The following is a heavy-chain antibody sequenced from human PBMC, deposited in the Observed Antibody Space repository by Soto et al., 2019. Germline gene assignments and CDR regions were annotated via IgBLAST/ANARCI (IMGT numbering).Heavy chain of an antibody. CDR2: IYYSGST. V-gene: IGHV4-30-4*02. CDR1: GGSISSGDYY. D-gene: IGHD2-8*02. CDR3: AKDTNIVLVTTHPRGPFDY. J-gene: IGHJ4*02. Sequence: TSETPSLTCTVSGGSISSGDYYWSWIRQPPGKGLEWIGYIYYSGSTYYNPSLKSRVTISVDTSKNQFSLNLSSVTAADTALYYCAKDTNIVLVTTHPRGPFDYWGQGTLVTVSS.